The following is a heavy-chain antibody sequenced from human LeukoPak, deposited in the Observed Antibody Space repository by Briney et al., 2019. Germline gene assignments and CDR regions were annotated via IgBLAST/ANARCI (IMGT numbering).Heavy chain of an antibody. CDR1: GGSFSGYY. D-gene: IGHD2-2*01. Sequence: SETLSRTCAVYGGSFSGYYWSWIRKPPGKGLEWIGEINHSGSTNYNPSLKSRVTISVDTSKNQFSLKLSSVTAADTAVYYCARRVVAVPAAHPMDVWGKGTTVTVSS. CDR3: ARRVVAVPAAHPMDV. J-gene: IGHJ6*03. V-gene: IGHV4-34*01. CDR2: INHSGST.